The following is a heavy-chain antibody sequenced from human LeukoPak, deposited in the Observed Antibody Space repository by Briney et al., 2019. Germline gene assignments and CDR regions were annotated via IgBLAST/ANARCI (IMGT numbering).Heavy chain of an antibody. CDR1: GGSVSSGNYY. J-gene: IGHJ2*01. V-gene: IGHV4-61*01. D-gene: IGHD1-26*01. CDR2: IYYSGST. Sequence: SETLSLTCAVSGGSVSSGNYYWSWIRQPPGKGLEWIGYIYYSGSTNYNPSLKSRVTISVDTSKNQFSLKLTSVTAADTAVYYCARGVGAVYWYFDLWGRGTLVTVSS. CDR3: ARGVGAVYWYFDL.